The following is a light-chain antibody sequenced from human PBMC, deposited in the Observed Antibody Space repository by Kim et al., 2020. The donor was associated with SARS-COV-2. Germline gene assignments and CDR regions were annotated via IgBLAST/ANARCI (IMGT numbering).Light chain of an antibody. V-gene: IGLV6-57*03. CDR1: SGSIDNNV. J-gene: IGLJ3*02. CDR2: EDN. CDR3: QSYDNTNRGV. Sequence: KTVTISCTRSSGSIDNNVVQWYQQRPGSAPTIVIYEDNLRPSGVPDRFSGSIDISSNSASLTISGLKTEDEADYHCQSYDNTNRGVFGGGTQLTVL.